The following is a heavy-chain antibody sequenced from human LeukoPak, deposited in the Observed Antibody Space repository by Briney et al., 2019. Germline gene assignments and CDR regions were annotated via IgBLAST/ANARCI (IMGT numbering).Heavy chain of an antibody. CDR1: GFTFSSYW. D-gene: IGHD2-15*01. CDR2: IKQDGSEK. J-gene: IGHJ4*02. CDR3: ARGRVAASPYFDY. Sequence: GGSLRLSCAASGFTFSSYWMSWVRQAPGKGLEWVANIKQDGSEKYYVDSVKGRFTTSRDNAKNSLYLQMNSLRAEDTAVYYCARGRVAASPYFDYWGQGTLVTVSS. V-gene: IGHV3-7*01.